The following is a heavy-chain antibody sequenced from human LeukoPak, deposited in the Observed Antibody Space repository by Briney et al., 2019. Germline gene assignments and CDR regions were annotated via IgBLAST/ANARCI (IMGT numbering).Heavy chain of an antibody. CDR1: GGSISSYY. Sequence: PSETLSLTCTVSGGSISSYYWSWIRQPPGKGLEWIGYIYYSGSTNYNPSPKSRVTISVDTSKNQFSLKLSSVTAADTAVYYCARLGTTVTDLDYWGQGTLVTVSS. CDR3: ARLGTTVTDLDY. V-gene: IGHV4-59*08. CDR2: IYYSGST. J-gene: IGHJ4*02. D-gene: IGHD4-17*01.